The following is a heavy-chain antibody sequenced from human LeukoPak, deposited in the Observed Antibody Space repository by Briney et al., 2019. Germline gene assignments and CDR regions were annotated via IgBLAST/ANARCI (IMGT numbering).Heavy chain of an antibody. CDR3: ARAEVDCSSTSCPLGAFDI. D-gene: IGHD2-2*01. J-gene: IGHJ3*02. CDR2: ISSSGSTI. Sequence: KPGGSLRLSCAASGFTFSDYYMSWIRQAPGKGLEWVSYISSSGSTIYYADSVKGRFTISRDNAKNSLYLQMNSLRAEDTAVYYCARAEVDCSSTSCPLGAFDIWGQGTMVTVSS. CDR1: GFTFSDYY. V-gene: IGHV3-11*01.